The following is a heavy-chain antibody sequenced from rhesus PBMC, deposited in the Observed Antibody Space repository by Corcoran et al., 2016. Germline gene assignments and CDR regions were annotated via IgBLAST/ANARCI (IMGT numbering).Heavy chain of an antibody. J-gene: IGHJ4*01. Sequence: EVQLVESGGGLVQPGGSLRLSCAASGFTFSSYGMSWVRQAPGKGLVWVSAINSGGGSTYYTDSVEGRFTISRDNSKNTLSLQMNSLRAEDTAVYYCAKDLLRYYSGSYYLDYWGQGVLVTVSS. D-gene: IGHD3-16*01. CDR1: GFTFSSYG. CDR3: AKDLLRYYSGSYYLDY. V-gene: IGHV3S5*01. CDR2: INSGGGST.